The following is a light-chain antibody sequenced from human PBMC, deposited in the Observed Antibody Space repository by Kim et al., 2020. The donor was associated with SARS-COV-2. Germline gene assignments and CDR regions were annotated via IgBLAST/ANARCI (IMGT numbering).Light chain of an antibody. CDR1: STIIEAGDV. V-gene: IGLV1-40*01. J-gene: IGLJ2*01. CDR3: QSYDSSLSGVV. CDR2: CNS. Sequence: SVTNDYTWISTIIEAGDVVRRYHQLPRTAPKLLIFCNSNRLSGVPERFSGSQTVTSASLAVTGLQAADEAEYYCQSYDSSLSGVVFGGGTQLTVL.